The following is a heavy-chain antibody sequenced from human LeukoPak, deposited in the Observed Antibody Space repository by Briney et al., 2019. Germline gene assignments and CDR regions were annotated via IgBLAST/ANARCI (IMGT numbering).Heavy chain of an antibody. V-gene: IGHV3-13*01. Sequence: GGSLRLSCAASGFTFRSYEMHWVRQVPGKVLEWVSAIGTAGDTYYPDSVKGRFAISRADAKNSLYLQMNSLRAGDTAVYYCVRDLTGENAFDIWGQGTMVTVSS. CDR3: VRDLTGENAFDI. CDR2: IGTAGDT. D-gene: IGHD3-16*01. CDR1: GFTFRSYE. J-gene: IGHJ3*02.